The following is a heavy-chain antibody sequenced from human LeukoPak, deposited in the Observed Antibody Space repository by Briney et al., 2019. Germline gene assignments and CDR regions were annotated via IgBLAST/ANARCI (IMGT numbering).Heavy chain of an antibody. D-gene: IGHD4-17*01. CDR2: ISAYNGNT. Sequence: ASVKVSCKASGYTFTSYGISWVRQAPGQGLEWMGWISAYNGNTNYAQKLQGRVTMTTDTSTSTAYMELRSLRSDDTAVYYCARAEEGQGVYGDYAGYWGQGTLVTVSS. V-gene: IGHV1-18*01. J-gene: IGHJ4*02. CDR1: GYTFTSYG. CDR3: ARAEEGQGVYGDYAGY.